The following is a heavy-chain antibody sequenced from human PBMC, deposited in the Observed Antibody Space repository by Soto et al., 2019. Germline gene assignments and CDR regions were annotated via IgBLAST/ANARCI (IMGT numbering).Heavy chain of an antibody. Sequence: TSETLSLTCSVSGDSISRIDYYWTWIRQHPKKGLEWIGNIYFRGNTYYSPSLESRLTISVDTSKNQFSLKLTSVTAADTAVYYCAREGGSYDSGGYLIRGAFDIWGQGTMVTVSS. J-gene: IGHJ3*02. CDR3: AREGGSYDSGGYLIRGAFDI. CDR1: GDSISRIDYY. CDR2: IYFRGNT. V-gene: IGHV4-31*03. D-gene: IGHD3-22*01.